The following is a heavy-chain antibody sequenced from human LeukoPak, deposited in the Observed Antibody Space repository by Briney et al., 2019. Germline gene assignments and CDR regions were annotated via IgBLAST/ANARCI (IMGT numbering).Heavy chain of an antibody. CDR2: ISSNGGST. Sequence: PGGSLRLSCAVSVFIFSSYAMRWVRQAPGEGLEWVSAISSNGGSTYYADSVKGRFIISRDNSKNTLYLQMSSLRAEDTAVYYCARVSRGVAAPDRWGQGTLVTVSS. CDR3: ARVSRGVAAPDR. CDR1: VFIFSSYA. J-gene: IGHJ5*02. V-gene: IGHV3-23*01. D-gene: IGHD6-13*01.